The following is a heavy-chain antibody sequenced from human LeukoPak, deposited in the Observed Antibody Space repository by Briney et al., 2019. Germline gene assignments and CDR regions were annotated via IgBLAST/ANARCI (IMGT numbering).Heavy chain of an antibody. V-gene: IGHV1-18*01. CDR1: GYTFTSYG. J-gene: IGHJ4*02. CDR2: ISAYNGNT. CDR3: ARDFSGSYFFDY. D-gene: IGHD1-26*01. Sequence: GASVKVSCKASGYTFTSYGISWVRQAPGQGLEWMGWISAYNGNTNYAQKLQGRVTMTTDTSTSTAYVELRSLRSDDTAVYYCARDFSGSYFFDYWGQGTLVTVSS.